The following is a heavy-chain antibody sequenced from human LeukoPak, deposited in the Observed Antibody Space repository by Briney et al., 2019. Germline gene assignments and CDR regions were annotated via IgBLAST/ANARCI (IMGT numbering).Heavy chain of an antibody. CDR3: ARGPYDFWSGYYHDY. CDR2: ISYDGSNK. Sequence: GGSLRLSCAASGFTFSSYAMHWVRQAPGKGLEWMAVISYDGSNKYYADSVKGRFTISRDNSKNTLYLQMNSLRAEDTAVYYCARGPYDFWSGYYHDYWGQGTLVTVSS. D-gene: IGHD3-3*01. CDR1: GFTFSSYA. J-gene: IGHJ4*02. V-gene: IGHV3-30*01.